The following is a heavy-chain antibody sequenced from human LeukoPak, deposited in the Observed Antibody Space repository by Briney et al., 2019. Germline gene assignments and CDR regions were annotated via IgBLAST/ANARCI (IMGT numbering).Heavy chain of an antibody. CDR2: VSAYNGNT. D-gene: IGHD2-15*01. J-gene: IGHJ4*02. Sequence: ASVKVSWKASGYTFTSYGISWVRQAPGQGLEWMGWVSAYNGNTNYAQKLQGRVTMTTDTSTSTAYMELRSLRSDDTAVYYCARDAVVSRSGSPFDYWGQGTLVTVSS. CDR1: GYTFTSYG. CDR3: ARDAVVSRSGSPFDY. V-gene: IGHV1-18*01.